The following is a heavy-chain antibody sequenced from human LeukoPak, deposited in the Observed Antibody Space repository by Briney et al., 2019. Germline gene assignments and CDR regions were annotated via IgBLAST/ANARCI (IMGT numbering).Heavy chain of an antibody. D-gene: IGHD2-2*02. CDR1: GFTFSNAW. CDR2: IKSKTDGGTT. CDR3: TTDRILYCSSTSCYRGLDY. V-gene: IGHV3-15*01. J-gene: IGHJ4*02. Sequence: GRSLRLSCAASGFTFSNAWMSWVRQAPGKGLEWVGRIKSKTDGGTTEYAAPVKGRFTISGDDSKNTLYLQMNSLKTEDTAVYYCTTDRILYCSSTSCYRGLDYWGQGTLVTVSS.